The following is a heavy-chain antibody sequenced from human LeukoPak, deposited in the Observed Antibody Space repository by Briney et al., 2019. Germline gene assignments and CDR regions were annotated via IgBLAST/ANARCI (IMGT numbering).Heavy chain of an antibody. J-gene: IGHJ4*02. CDR2: IRYDGSIE. CDR3: AKDLGYGGYFDY. Sequence: GSLRIFCAAAGFPLRNFGLPWVRQAPGKGPEWVTFIRYDGSIEYYVDSVKGRFTISRDNSKNTLYLQMNSLRPEDTAVYYCAKDLGYGGYFDYWGQGTLVTVSS. V-gene: IGHV3-30*02. D-gene: IGHD4-23*01. CDR1: GFPLRNFG.